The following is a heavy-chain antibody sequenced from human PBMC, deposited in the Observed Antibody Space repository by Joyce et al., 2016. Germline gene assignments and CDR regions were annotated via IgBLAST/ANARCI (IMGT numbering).Heavy chain of an antibody. V-gene: IGHV3-7*05. CDR1: GFIFRNVW. Sequence: QLVESGGTLVQPGESLRLSCAANGFIFRNVWMGWVRQATGKGLEWMANIKEDGRLKNYIDSVRGRFTISRDNAKKSVSLQMTSLRVEDTGLYYCYSGGYDFWGQGTMVIVSS. CDR3: YSGGYDF. D-gene: IGHD3-16*01. J-gene: IGHJ3*01. CDR2: IKEDGRLK.